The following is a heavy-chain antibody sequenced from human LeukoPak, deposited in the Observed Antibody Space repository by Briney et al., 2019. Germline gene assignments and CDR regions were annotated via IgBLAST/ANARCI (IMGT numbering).Heavy chain of an antibody. CDR2: IYYNGST. Sequence: SETLSLTCSVSGGSISTYYWSWIRQPPGKGLEWIGYIYYNGSTNYNPSLKSRVTISVDTSKNQFSLKLTSVTAADTAVYYCARAQLNLLVDFGMDVWGQGTTVTVSS. V-gene: IGHV4-59*01. J-gene: IGHJ6*02. CDR3: ARAQLNLLVDFGMDV. D-gene: IGHD1-1*01. CDR1: GGSISTYY.